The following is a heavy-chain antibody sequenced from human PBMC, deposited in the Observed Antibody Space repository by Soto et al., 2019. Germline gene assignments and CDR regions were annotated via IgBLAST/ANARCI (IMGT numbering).Heavy chain of an antibody. Sequence: QVQLQESGPGLVKPSPTLSLTCTVSGGSISSCGYYWTWIRKHPGKGLEWIGYNYSSGITYYNPSLKSRVTISLDTSKNQFSLRLSSVTAADTAVYYCARGSSIAGLYYGMDVWGQGTTVTVSS. CDR3: ARGSSIAGLYYGMDV. J-gene: IGHJ6*02. D-gene: IGHD6-6*01. CDR1: GGSISSCGYY. CDR2: NYSSGIT. V-gene: IGHV4-31*03.